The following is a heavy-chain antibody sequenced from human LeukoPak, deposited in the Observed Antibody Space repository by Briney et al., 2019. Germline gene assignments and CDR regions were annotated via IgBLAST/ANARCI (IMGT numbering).Heavy chain of an antibody. CDR3: TRDKEYYYDSNNYEQVCYYNL. CDR2: IYSGGHT. V-gene: IGHV3-66*01. CDR1: GFTVRTTY. D-gene: IGHD3-22*01. J-gene: IGHJ2*01. Sequence: GGSLRLSGAAFGFTVRTTYMSWVRQAPGKGLEGVSVIYSGGHTYYAASVRGRFTISRDNSKNTLYLQMNSLRVEDTAVYYCTRDKEYYYDSNNYEQVCYYNLWGRGTLVTVSS.